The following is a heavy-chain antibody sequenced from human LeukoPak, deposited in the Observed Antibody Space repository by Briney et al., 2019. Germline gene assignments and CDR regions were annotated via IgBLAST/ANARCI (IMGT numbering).Heavy chain of an antibody. CDR2: IDPSSGAT. CDR3: VREYSPGYFDY. V-gene: IGHV1-46*01. D-gene: IGHD5-12*01. J-gene: IGHJ4*02. Sequence: ASVKASCKASGYTFTTYYMHRVRQAPGQGLEWMGIIDPSSGATTYAQKFQGRVTMTRDTSTSTVYMELSSLRSEDTAVFYCVREYSPGYFDYWGQGTLVTVSS. CDR1: GYTFTTYY.